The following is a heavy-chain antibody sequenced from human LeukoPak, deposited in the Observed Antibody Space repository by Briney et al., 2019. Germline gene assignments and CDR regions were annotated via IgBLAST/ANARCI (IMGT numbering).Heavy chain of an antibody. Sequence: GGSLRLSCAASGFTFGVSAMHWVRQASGKGLEWVGRIRNKANGYETAYAASVKGRFTISRDDSKNTAYLQMNSLKTEDTAVYYCTRPDYGDYDYWGQGTLVTVSS. V-gene: IGHV3-73*01. CDR3: TRPDYGDYDY. D-gene: IGHD4-17*01. CDR1: GFTFGVSA. CDR2: IRNKANGYET. J-gene: IGHJ4*02.